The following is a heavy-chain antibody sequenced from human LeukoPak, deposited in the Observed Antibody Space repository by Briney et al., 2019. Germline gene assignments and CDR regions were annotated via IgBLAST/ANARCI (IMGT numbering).Heavy chain of an antibody. J-gene: IGHJ4*02. CDR1: GGTFSSYA. D-gene: IGHD4-17*01. V-gene: IGHV1-69*13. Sequence: SVKVSCKASGGTFSSYAISCVRQAPGQGLEWMGGIIPIFGTADYAQKFQGRVTITADESTSTAYMELSSLRSEDAAVYYCAREEGMHGDYSFDYWGQGTLVTVSS. CDR2: IIPIFGTA. CDR3: AREEGMHGDYSFDY.